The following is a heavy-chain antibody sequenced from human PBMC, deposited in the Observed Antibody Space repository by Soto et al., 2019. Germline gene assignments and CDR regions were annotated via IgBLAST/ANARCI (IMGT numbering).Heavy chain of an antibody. V-gene: IGHV1-18*04. CDR1: GSNLLRYG. CDR3: TRGIRGGYSDWFDP. D-gene: IGHD1-1*01. J-gene: IGHJ5*02. Sequence: QVQLGQAGAELTTPGASVKVACKASGSNLLRYGFTWVRQAPGQGLEWMGLINVDNFETKYPQKIQGRDTMTTDTSTSTVYMELRSLTYDDTYVYYWTRGIRGGYSDWFDPWVHGNLVPVSS. CDR2: INVDNFET.